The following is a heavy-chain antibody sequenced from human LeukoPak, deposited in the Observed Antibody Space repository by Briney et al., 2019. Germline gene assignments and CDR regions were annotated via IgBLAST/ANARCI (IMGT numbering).Heavy chain of an antibody. CDR2: ISGSGGST. V-gene: IGHV3-23*01. Sequence: PGGSLRLSCAASGFTFSSYAMSWVRQAPGKGLEWVSAISGSGGSTYYADSVKGRFTISRDNPKNTLYLQMNSLRAEDTAVYYCAKGPYYDFWSGYPSYFDHWGQGTLVTVSP. J-gene: IGHJ4*02. CDR3: AKGPYYDFWSGYPSYFDH. CDR1: GFTFSSYA. D-gene: IGHD3-3*01.